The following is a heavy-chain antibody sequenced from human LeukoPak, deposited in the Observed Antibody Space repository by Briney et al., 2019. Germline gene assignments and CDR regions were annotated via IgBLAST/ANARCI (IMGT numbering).Heavy chain of an antibody. CDR2: MNPNSGNT. D-gene: IGHD3-3*01. Sequence: ASVKVSCKASGYTFTSYDIDWVRQATGQGLEWMGWMNPNSGNTGYAQKFQGRVTITRNTSISTAYMELSSLRSEDTAVYYCARGSTIFGVVTLFDYWGQGTLVTVSS. CDR3: ARGSTIFGVVTLFDY. CDR1: GYTFTSYD. J-gene: IGHJ4*02. V-gene: IGHV1-8*03.